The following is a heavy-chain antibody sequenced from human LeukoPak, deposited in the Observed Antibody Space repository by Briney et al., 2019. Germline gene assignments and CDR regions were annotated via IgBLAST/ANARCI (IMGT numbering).Heavy chain of an antibody. D-gene: IGHD3-9*01. CDR1: GGSISSYY. J-gene: IGHJ3*02. Sequence: SETLSLTCTVSGGSISSYYWSWIRQPPGKGLEWIGDISYSGSTNYNPSLKSRVTISIDTSKNQFSLKLRSVTAADTAIYYCARQGYDILTGYIDAFDIWGQGTMVTVSS. V-gene: IGHV4-59*08. CDR2: ISYSGST. CDR3: ARQGYDILTGYIDAFDI.